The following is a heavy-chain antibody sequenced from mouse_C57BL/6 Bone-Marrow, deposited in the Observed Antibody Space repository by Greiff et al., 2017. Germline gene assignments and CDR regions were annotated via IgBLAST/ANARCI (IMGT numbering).Heavy chain of an antibody. CDR1: GYTFTSYW. CDR2: IDPSDSYT. J-gene: IGHJ3*01. V-gene: IGHV1-69*01. CDR3: AREGYYYGSSSFAY. Sequence: QVQLQQPGAELVMPGASVTLSCKASGYTFTSYWMHWVKQRPGQGLEWIGEIDPSDSYTNYNQKFKGKSTLTVDKSSSTAYMQRSSLTSEDSAVYYCAREGYYYGSSSFAYWGQGTLVTVSA. D-gene: IGHD1-1*01.